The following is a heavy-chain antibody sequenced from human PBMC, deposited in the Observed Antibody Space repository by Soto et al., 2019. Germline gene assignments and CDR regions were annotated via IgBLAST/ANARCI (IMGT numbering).Heavy chain of an antibody. Sequence: QVQLQESGPGLVKPSQTLSLTCTVSGGSISSGGYYWSWILQHPGTGLEWIGYIYYSGSTYYNPSLTSRVTISVDTSKNRFSLKLSSVTAADTAVYYCARDLAAYCSGGSCPESNWFDPWCQGTMVTVSS. V-gene: IGHV4-31*03. CDR3: ARDLAAYCSGGSCPESNWFDP. CDR2: IYYSGST. CDR1: GGSISSGGYY. D-gene: IGHD2-15*01. J-gene: IGHJ5*02.